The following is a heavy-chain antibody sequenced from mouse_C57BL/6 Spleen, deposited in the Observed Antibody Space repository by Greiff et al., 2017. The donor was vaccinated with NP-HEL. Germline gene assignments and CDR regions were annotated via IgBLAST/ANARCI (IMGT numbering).Heavy chain of an antibody. CDR3: ARDRGHYGTGFDY. CDR1: GFTFSDYY. Sequence: EVKLVESEGGLVQPGSSMKLSCTASGFTFSDYYMAWVRQVPEKGLEWVANINYDGSSTYYLDSLKSRFIISRDNAKNILYLQMSSLKSEDTATYYFARDRGHYGTGFDYWGQGTSLTVSS. D-gene: IGHD2-1*01. V-gene: IGHV5-16*01. CDR2: INYDGSST. J-gene: IGHJ2*02.